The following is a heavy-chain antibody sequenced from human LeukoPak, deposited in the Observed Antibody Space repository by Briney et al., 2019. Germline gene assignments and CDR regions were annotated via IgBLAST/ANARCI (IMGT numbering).Heavy chain of an antibody. CDR2: ISGSGNRT. CDR1: GFSFSSYA. Sequence: GGSLRLSCAASGFSFSSYAMSWVRQAPGKGLEWVSSISGSGNRTYYADSVKGRFTISRDNSKNTLFLQMNSLRAEDTAVYYCAKNLYCGGGSCYPSALGMDAWGQGTTVTVSS. V-gene: IGHV3-23*01. J-gene: IGHJ6*02. CDR3: AKNLYCGGGSCYPSALGMDA. D-gene: IGHD2-15*01.